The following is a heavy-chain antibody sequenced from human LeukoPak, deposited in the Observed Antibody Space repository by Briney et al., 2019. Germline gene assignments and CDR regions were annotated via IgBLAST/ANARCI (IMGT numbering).Heavy chain of an antibody. V-gene: IGHV3-48*03. CDR3: ARHYYDSSGPFFDY. Sequence: GGSPRLSCAASGFSFSSYEMNWVRQAPGKGLEWVSYIYSSGSPIRYADSVKGRFAISRDNAKNSLYLQMNSLRAEDTAVYYCARHYYDSSGPFFDYWGQGTLVTVSS. D-gene: IGHD3-22*01. CDR2: IYSSGSPI. CDR1: GFSFSSYE. J-gene: IGHJ4*02.